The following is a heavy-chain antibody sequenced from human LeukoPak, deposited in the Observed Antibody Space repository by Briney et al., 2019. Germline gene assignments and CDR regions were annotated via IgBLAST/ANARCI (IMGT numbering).Heavy chain of an antibody. J-gene: IGHJ5*02. CDR2: MNPNSGNT. Sequence: ASVKVSCKASGYTFTSYDINWVRQATGQGLEWMGWMNPNSGNTGYAQKFQGRVTMTRNTSISTAYMELSSLRSEDTAVYYCARAHSSSWGNWFDPWGQGTLVTVSS. V-gene: IGHV1-8*01. CDR1: GYTFTSYD. CDR3: ARAHSSSWGNWFDP. D-gene: IGHD6-13*01.